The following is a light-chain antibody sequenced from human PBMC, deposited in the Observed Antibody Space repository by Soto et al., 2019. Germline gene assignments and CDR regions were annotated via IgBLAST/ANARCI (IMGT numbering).Light chain of an antibody. CDR1: SSDVGGYNY. CDR2: DVS. V-gene: IGLV2-14*03. Sequence: QSALTQPASVSGSPGQSITISCTGTSSDVGGYNYVSWYQQHPGKAPRLMIYDVSNRPSGVSNRFSGSKSGNTASLTISGLQAEDEADYYCSSYIATTLVVIGTGTKLTVL. CDR3: SSYIATTLVV. J-gene: IGLJ1*01.